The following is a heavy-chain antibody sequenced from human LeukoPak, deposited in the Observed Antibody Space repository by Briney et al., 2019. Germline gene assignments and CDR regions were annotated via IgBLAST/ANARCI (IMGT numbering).Heavy chain of an antibody. CDR2: LYYNGNT. J-gene: IGHJ1*01. D-gene: IGHD2-2*01. CDR3: ARDKVDCGSSTSCWGRYFQH. Sequence: SETLSLTCTVSGGSISSYYWSWIRQPPGKGLEWIGYLYYNGNTYYNPSLKSRVTISVDTSKNQFSLKLSSVTAADTAVYYCARDKVDCGSSTSCWGRYFQHWGQGTLVTVSS. CDR1: GGSISSYY. V-gene: IGHV4-59*12.